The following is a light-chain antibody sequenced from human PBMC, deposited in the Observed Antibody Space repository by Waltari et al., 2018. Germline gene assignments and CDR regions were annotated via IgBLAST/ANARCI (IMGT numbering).Light chain of an antibody. CDR3: QQTYNTPRT. J-gene: IGKJ1*01. CDR2: GAS. Sequence: DIQMTQSPSSLSASVGDRGTITCRASQSISSYLNWYQQKPGKAPNPLIYGASSLQSGVPSRFSGSGSGTAFTLTISSLQPEDFATYYCQQTYNTPRTFGQGTKVESK. CDR1: QSISSY. V-gene: IGKV1-39*01.